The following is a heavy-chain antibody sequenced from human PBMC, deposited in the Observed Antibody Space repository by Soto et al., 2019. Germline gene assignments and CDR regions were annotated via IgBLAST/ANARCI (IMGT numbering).Heavy chain of an antibody. V-gene: IGHV5-10-1*01. CDR2: IDPSDSYT. Sequence: GESLKISCKGSGYSFTSYWISWVRQMPGKGLEWMGRIDPSDSYTNYSPSFQGHVTISADKSISTAYLQWSSLKASDTAMYYCATLNCSGGSCYSDYYYYYGMDVWGQGTTVTVSS. J-gene: IGHJ6*02. D-gene: IGHD2-15*01. CDR1: GYSFTSYW. CDR3: ATLNCSGGSCYSDYYYYYGMDV.